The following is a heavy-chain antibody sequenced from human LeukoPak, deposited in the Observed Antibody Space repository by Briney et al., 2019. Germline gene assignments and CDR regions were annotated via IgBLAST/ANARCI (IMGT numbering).Heavy chain of an antibody. CDR1: GGSISSDY. CDR2: IYYSGST. CDR3: ARESPYDGAFDI. V-gene: IGHV4-59*01. D-gene: IGHD5-12*01. J-gene: IGHJ3*02. Sequence: SATLSLTCGFSGGSISSDYWTWGRPPPGKGLEWVGYIYYSGSTNYNPSLKSRVTISLDTSKNQFSLKLSSVTAADTAVYYCARESPYDGAFDIWGQGTVVTVSS.